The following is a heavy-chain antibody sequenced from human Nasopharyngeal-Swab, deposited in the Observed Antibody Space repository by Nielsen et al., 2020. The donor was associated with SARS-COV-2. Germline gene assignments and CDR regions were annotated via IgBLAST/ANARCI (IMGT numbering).Heavy chain of an antibody. Sequence: GESLKISCAASGFSFSSYWMSWVRQAPGKGLEWVANINLYGSQKNFVDSVKGRFTISRDNAKNVVYLQMNTMRAEDTAVYYCARVTAYGFDLWGQGTMVTVSS. CDR1: GFSFSSYW. V-gene: IGHV3-7*01. D-gene: IGHD3-16*01. CDR2: INLYGSQK. J-gene: IGHJ3*01. CDR3: ARVTAYGFDL.